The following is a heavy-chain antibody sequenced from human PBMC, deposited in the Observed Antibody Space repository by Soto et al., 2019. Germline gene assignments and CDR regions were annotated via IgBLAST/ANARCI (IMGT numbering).Heavy chain of an antibody. J-gene: IGHJ6*02. CDR1: GFTFSNFG. D-gene: IGHD4-4*01. V-gene: IGHV3-33*01. CDR2: VWYDGSSK. CDR3: AREIDSNYAGMDV. Sequence: PGGSLSLSCEASGFTFSNFGMNWVRQAPGKGLEWVARVWYDGSSKYYVDSVKGRFTISRDNSKETVYLQMNSLRAEDTGVYYCAREIDSNYAGMDVWGQGTTVTVSS.